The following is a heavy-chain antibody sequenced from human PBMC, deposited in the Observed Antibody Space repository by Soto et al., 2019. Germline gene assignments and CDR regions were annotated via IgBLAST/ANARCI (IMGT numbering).Heavy chain of an antibody. CDR2: IYYSGST. J-gene: IGHJ6*02. V-gene: IGHV4-39*01. D-gene: IGHD6-19*01. CDR1: GGSISSSTHY. Sequence: QLLVQESGPGLVQPSEPLSLTCTVSGGSISSSTHYWGCIRQPPGKGLEWIGSIYYSGSTSYNPSLKSRFTISVDTSKTQFFLQLSSETAADTAVYYCARQVTIAVAGGDRYYGMDVWGQGTTVTGSS. CDR3: ARQVTIAVAGGDRYYGMDV.